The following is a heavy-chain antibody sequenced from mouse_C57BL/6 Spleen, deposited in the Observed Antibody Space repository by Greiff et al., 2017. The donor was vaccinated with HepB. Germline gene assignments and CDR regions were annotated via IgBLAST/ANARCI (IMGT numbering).Heavy chain of an antibody. Sequence: VQLQQSGAELVRPGTSVKVSCKASGYAFTNYLIEWVKQRPGQGLEWIGVINPGSGGTNYNEKFKGKATLTADKSSSTAYMQLSSLTSEDSAVYFCARGETYYGLDYGGQGTTLTVSS. V-gene: IGHV1-54*01. CDR1: GYAFTNYL. D-gene: IGHD2-10*01. J-gene: IGHJ2*01. CDR2: INPGSGGT. CDR3: ARGETYYGLDY.